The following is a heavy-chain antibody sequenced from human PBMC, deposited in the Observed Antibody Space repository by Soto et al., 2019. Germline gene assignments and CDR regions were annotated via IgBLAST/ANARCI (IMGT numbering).Heavy chain of an antibody. Sequence: SVKVSCKASGGTFSSYTISWVRQAPGQGLEWMGRIIPILGIANYAQKFQGRVTITADKSTSTAYMELSSLRSEDTAVYYCARGLNPMITFGDNYFDYWGQGTLVTVSS. CDR3: ARGLNPMITFGDNYFDY. V-gene: IGHV1-69*02. D-gene: IGHD3-16*01. CDR2: IIPILGIA. J-gene: IGHJ4*02. CDR1: GGTFSSYT.